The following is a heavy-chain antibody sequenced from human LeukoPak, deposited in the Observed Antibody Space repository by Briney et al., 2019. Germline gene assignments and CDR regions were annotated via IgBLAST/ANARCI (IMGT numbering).Heavy chain of an antibody. CDR1: GFTFSSYG. D-gene: IGHD6-13*01. Sequence: GGSLRLSCAASGFTFSSYGMHWVRQAPGKGLEWVAVISYDGSNKYYADSVKGRFTISRDNSKNTLYLQMNSLRAEDTAVYYCAKIGSIAAAGPPIGHYYGMDVWGQGTTVTVSS. CDR2: ISYDGSNK. J-gene: IGHJ6*02. V-gene: IGHV3-30*18. CDR3: AKIGSIAAAGPPIGHYYGMDV.